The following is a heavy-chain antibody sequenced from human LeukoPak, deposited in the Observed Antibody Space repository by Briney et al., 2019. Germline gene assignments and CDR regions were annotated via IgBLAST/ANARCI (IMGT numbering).Heavy chain of an antibody. D-gene: IGHD6-13*01. V-gene: IGHV1-46*01. Sequence: ASVKVSCKASGYTFTSYYMHWVRQAPGQGLEWMGIINPSGGSTSYAQKFQGRVTMTRDTSISTAYMELSRLRSDDTAVYYCASHIAAAANGGYWGQGTLVTVSS. CDR2: INPSGGST. CDR1: GYTFTSYY. J-gene: IGHJ4*02. CDR3: ASHIAAAANGGY.